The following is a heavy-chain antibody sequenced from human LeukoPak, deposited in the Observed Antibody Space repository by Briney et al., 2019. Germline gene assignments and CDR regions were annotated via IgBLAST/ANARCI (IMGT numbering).Heavy chain of an antibody. J-gene: IGHJ4*02. V-gene: IGHV3-53*01. CDR3: ARVDYSSGWYAYYFDY. CDR1: GFTVSSSY. Sequence: GGSLRLSCAASGFTVSSSYMTWVRRAPGKGLEWVSLINSGGSTHYPDSVKGRFTISRDNSKNTLYLQMNSLRAEDTAVYYCARVDYSSGWYAYYFDYWGQGTLSPSPQ. D-gene: IGHD6-19*01. CDR2: INSGGST.